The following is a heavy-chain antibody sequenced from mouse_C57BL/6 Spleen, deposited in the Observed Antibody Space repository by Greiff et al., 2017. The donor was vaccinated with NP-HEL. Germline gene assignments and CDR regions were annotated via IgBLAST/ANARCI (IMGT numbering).Heavy chain of an antibody. V-gene: IGHV1-4*01. CDR1: GYTFTSYT. J-gene: IGHJ3*01. D-gene: IGHD4-1*01. CDR3: APLTGFAY. Sequence: VQLQQSGAELARPGASVKMSCKASGYTFTSYTMHWVKQRPGQGLEWIGYINPSSGYTKYNQKFKDKATLTADKSSSTAYMQLSSLTSEDSAVYYCAPLTGFAYWGQGTLVTVSA. CDR2: INPSSGYT.